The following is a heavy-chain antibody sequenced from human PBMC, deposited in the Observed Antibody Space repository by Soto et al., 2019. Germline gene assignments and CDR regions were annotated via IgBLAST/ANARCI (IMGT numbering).Heavy chain of an antibody. Sequence: GGSLRLSCAASGFTFSNAWMSWVRQAPGKGLEWVGRIKSKTDGGTTDYAAPVKGRFTISRDDSKNTLYLQMNSPKTEDTAVYYCVSGATYYYGMDVWGQGTTVTVSS. CDR2: IKSKTDGGTT. J-gene: IGHJ6*02. V-gene: IGHV3-15*01. CDR3: VSGATYYYGMDV. CDR1: GFTFSNAW. D-gene: IGHD1-26*01.